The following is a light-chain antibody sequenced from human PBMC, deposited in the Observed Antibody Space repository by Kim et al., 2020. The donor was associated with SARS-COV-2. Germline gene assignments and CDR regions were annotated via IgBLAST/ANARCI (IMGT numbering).Light chain of an antibody. CDR1: TSNIGSNT. J-gene: IGLJ3*02. CDR3: AAWDDSLNAWV. V-gene: IGLV1-44*01. Sequence: GQRVPNTCSGSTSNIGSNTVNWYQQFPGTAPRLLIYTDNRRPLGVPDRFSASKSGTSASLAISGLQSADEADYYCAAWDDSLNAWVFGGGTQLTVL. CDR2: TDN.